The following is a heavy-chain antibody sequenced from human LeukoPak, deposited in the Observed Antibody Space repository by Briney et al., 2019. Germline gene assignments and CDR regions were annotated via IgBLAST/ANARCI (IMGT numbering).Heavy chain of an antibody. V-gene: IGHV3-23*01. D-gene: IGHD3-22*01. Sequence: GGSLRLSCAASGFTFSIYAMSWVRRAPGKGLEWASAISGSGGSTYYADSVKGRFTISRDNSKNTLYLQMNSLRAEDTAVYYSAKGHSSGYYFDAFDIWGQGTMVTVSS. CDR1: GFTFSIYA. CDR2: ISGSGGST. CDR3: AKGHSSGYYFDAFDI. J-gene: IGHJ3*02.